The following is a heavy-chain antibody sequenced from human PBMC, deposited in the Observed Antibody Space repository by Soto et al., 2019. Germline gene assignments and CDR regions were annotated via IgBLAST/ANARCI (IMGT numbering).Heavy chain of an antibody. CDR1: GLTFSDYG. Sequence: GSLGLSGVVSGLTFSDYGFHWVRQAPGKGLDWVAAISYDGSFVYYADSVRGRFTISRGNSRNTLDLQMNTLRHEDTAVYYCAKERGRNRNFAMDVWGQGTSVTVYS. D-gene: IGHD1-26*01. V-gene: IGHV3-30*18. CDR2: ISYDGSFV. J-gene: IGHJ6*02. CDR3: AKERGRNRNFAMDV.